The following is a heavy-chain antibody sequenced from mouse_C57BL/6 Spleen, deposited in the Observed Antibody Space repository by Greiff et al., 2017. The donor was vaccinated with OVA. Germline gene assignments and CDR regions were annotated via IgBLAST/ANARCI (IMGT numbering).Heavy chain of an antibody. CDR1: GYAFSSSW. D-gene: IGHD1-2*01. CDR2: IYPGDGDT. Sequence: VQRVESGPELVKPGASVKISCKASGYAFSSSWMNWVKQRPGKGLEWIGRIYPGDGDTNYNGKFKGKATLTADKSSSTAYMQLSSLTSEDSAVYFWAASLLRRCFDVWGTGTTVTVSS. V-gene: IGHV1-82*01. CDR3: AASLLRRCFDV. J-gene: IGHJ1*03.